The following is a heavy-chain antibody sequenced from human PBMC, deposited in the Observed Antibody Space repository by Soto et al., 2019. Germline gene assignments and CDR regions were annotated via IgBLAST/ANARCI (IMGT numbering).Heavy chain of an antibody. V-gene: IGHV3-15*07. D-gene: IGHD3-3*01. CDR2: IKSKTDGGTT. CDR1: GFTFSNAW. Sequence: EVQLVESGGGLVKPGGSLRLSCAASGFTFSNAWMNWVRQAPGKGLEWVGRIKSKTDGGTTDYAAPVKGRFTISRDDSKNTLYLQMNSLKTEDTAVYYCTTLEGWSGYNYYYYGMDVWGQGTTVTVSS. CDR3: TTLEGWSGYNYYYYGMDV. J-gene: IGHJ6*02.